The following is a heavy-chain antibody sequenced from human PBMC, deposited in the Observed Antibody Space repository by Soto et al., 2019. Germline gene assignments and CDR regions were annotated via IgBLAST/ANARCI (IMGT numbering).Heavy chain of an antibody. Sequence: EVQLLESGGGFIHPGGSLRLSCAASGFSFSSFAMNWVRQAPGKGLEWVSIISGSADSTFYADSVKGGFTISRDNSKSTLYLQINSLRDEDTAVYYCAKTRGAMIYAISVYGMDVWGQGTTVTVSS. J-gene: IGHJ6*02. V-gene: IGHV3-23*01. CDR1: GFSFSSFA. CDR3: AKTRGAMIYAISVYGMDV. D-gene: IGHD2-8*01. CDR2: ISGSADST.